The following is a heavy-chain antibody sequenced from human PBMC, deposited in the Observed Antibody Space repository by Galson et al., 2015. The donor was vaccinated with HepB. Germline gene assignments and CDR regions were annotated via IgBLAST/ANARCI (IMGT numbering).Heavy chain of an antibody. CDR1: GFTFSSYA. J-gene: IGHJ4*02. D-gene: IGHD5-24*01. CDR3: AREGGDGYTTEVPPFDY. V-gene: IGHV3-30-3*01. CDR2: ISYDGSNK. Sequence: SLRLSCAASGFTFSSYAMHWVRQAPGKGLEWVAVISYDGSNKYYADSVKGRFTISRDNSKNTLYLQMNSLRAEDTAVYYCAREGGDGYTTEVPPFDYWGQGTLVTVSS.